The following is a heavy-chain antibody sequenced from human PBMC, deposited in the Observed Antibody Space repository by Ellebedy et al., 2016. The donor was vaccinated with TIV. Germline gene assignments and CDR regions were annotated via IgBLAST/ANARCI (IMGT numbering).Heavy chain of an antibody. D-gene: IGHD4-17*01. CDR3: ARGGDYVPKTTRMYNWFDP. Sequence: SETLSLXCTVSGGSISSSSYYWGWIRQPPGKGLEWIGSIYYSGSTYYNPSLKSRVTISVDTSKNQFSLKLSSVTAADTAVYYCARGGDYVPKTTRMYNWFDPWGQGTLVTVSS. V-gene: IGHV4-39*01. CDR1: GGSISSSSYY. J-gene: IGHJ5*02. CDR2: IYYSGST.